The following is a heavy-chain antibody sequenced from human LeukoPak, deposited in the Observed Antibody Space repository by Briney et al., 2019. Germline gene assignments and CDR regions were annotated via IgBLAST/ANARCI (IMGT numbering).Heavy chain of an antibody. CDR2: INPNSGGT. CDR1: GYTFTGYY. Sequence: ASVKVSCKASGYTFTGYYMHWVRQAPGQGLEWMGWINPNSGGTNYAQKFQGRVTMTRDTSISTAYMELSRLRSDDTAVYYCARGGGFITMIVVADYWGQGTLVTVSS. V-gene: IGHV1-2*02. J-gene: IGHJ4*02. CDR3: ARGGGFITMIVVADY. D-gene: IGHD3-22*01.